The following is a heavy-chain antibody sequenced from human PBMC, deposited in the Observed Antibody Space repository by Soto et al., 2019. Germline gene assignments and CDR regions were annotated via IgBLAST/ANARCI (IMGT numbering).Heavy chain of an antibody. CDR3: ASTVVTGY. V-gene: IGHV3-74*01. J-gene: IGHJ4*02. D-gene: IGHD4-17*01. Sequence: VKLVESGGGLVQPGGSLRRSCAVSGFAFSSDWMRWVRQAPGTGLVWVSRINSDGSSTSYADSVKGRFTISRDNAKNTRYLQMNSLRSEDTAVYYCASTVVTGYWGQGTLVTVSS. CDR2: INSDGSST. CDR1: GFAFSSDW.